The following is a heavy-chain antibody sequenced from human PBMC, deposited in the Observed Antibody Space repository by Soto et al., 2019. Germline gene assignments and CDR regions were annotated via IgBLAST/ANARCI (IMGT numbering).Heavy chain of an antibody. CDR3: ARLPVVRGLTDYFPFDP. CDR1: GVAISSSSYW. CDR2: IYYNGRT. Sequence: QILLQESGPGLVKSSETLSLTCSVSGVAISSSSYWWGWVRQSAGKGPEWIGSIYYNGRTHYNPSLQSRATISVDTSKRQFSLSLTSVTDADTAVYFCARLPVVRGLTDYFPFDPWGQGVLVTVS. J-gene: IGHJ5*02. V-gene: IGHV4-39*01. D-gene: IGHD3-10*01.